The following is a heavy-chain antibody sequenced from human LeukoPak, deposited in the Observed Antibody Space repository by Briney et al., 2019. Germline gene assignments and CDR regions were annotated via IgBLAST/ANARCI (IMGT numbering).Heavy chain of an antibody. CDR1: GFTFSSYS. CDR3: ARGYSGSYSHSNYFDY. V-gene: IGHV3-21*04. D-gene: IGHD1-26*01. Sequence: GGSLRLSCAASGFTFSSYSMNWVRQAPGKGLEWVSSISSSSSYIYYADSVKGRFTISRDNAKNSLYLQMNSLRAEDTALYYCARGYSGSYSHSNYFDYWGQGTLVTVSS. CDR2: ISSSSSYI. J-gene: IGHJ4*02.